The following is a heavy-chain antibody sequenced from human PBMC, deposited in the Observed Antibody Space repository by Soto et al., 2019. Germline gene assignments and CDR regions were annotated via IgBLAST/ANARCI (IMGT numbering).Heavy chain of an antibody. D-gene: IGHD2-2*01. CDR1: GFTFSSYW. CDR2: IKQDGSEK. Sequence: EVQLVESGGGLVQPGGSLRLSCAASGFTFSSYWMSWVRQAPGKGLEWVAKIKQDGSEKYYVDSVKGRFTNSRDNAKNSLYLKMHSLRAEDTDVYYCSVGPAYKLFDFWGQGTLVTVSS. CDR3: SVGPAYKLFDF. J-gene: IGHJ4*02. V-gene: IGHV3-7*01.